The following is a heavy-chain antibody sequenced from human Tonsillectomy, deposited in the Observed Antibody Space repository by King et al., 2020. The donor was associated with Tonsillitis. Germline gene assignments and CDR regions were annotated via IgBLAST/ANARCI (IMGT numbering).Heavy chain of an antibody. CDR1: GFTFSSYS. J-gene: IGHJ6*03. CDR2: ISSSSSYT. CDR3: AGHHSNYSYYYMDV. V-gene: IGHV3-21*01. D-gene: IGHD1-14*01. Sequence: VQLVESGGGLVKPGGSLRLSCAASGFTFSSYSMNWVRQAPGKGLEWVSSISSSSSYTYYADSVKGRFTISRDNAKNSLYLQMNSLRAEDTAVYYCAGHHSNYSYYYMDVWGKGTTVTVSS.